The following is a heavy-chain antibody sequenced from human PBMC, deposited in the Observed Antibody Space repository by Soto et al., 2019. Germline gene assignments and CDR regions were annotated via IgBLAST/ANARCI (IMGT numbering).Heavy chain of an antibody. CDR1: GFRFYDYN. CDR3: ARETLSFGSALDV. D-gene: IGHD3-3*01. V-gene: IGHV3-43*01. Sequence: PWGSLRLSCAASGFRFYDYNIHCFRQSPGKGLEWVSLITWNGGNTYYADSVKGRFTVSRDGTTESVSLQMTSLKREDTGLYYCARETLSFGSALDVWGQGTMVTVSS. J-gene: IGHJ6*02. CDR2: ITWNGGNT.